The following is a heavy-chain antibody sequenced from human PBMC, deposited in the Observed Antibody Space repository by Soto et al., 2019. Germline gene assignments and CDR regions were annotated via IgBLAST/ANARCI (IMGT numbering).Heavy chain of an antibody. D-gene: IGHD2-8*02. CDR1: GFPFDDYG. J-gene: IGHJ5*02. V-gene: IGHV3-20*04. CDR3: ARDLNHDTGP. Sequence: GGSLRLSCAASGFPFDDYGMSWVRQAPGKGLEWVSGINRHGGSTGYADSVKGRFTISRDNAKNSLHLHMNSLRAEDTAFYYCARDLNHDTGPWGQGTQVTVSS. CDR2: INRHGGST.